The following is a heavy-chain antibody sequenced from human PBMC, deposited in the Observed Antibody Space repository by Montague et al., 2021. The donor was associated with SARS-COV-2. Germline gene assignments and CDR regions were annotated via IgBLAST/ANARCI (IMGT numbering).Heavy chain of an antibody. Sequence: SETLSLTCTVSGGSISSYYWSWIRQPPGKGLEWIGYIYYSGSSNYNPSLKSRVTISVDTSKNQFSLKLSSVTAADTAVYYCARDGPGSYYNVHQNWFDPWGQGTLVTVSS. CDR1: GGSISSYY. CDR3: ARDGPGSYYNVHQNWFDP. D-gene: IGHD3-10*01. J-gene: IGHJ5*02. V-gene: IGHV4-59*01. CDR2: IYYSGSS.